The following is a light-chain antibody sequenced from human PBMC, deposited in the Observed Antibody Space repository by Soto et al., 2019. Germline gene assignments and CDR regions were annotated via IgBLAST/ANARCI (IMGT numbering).Light chain of an antibody. CDR2: EGN. CDR1: SSDVGSYNL. J-gene: IGLJ2*01. Sequence: QSVLTQPASVSGSPGQSITISCTGTSSDVGSYNLVSWYQQHPGKAPKLMIYEGNKRPSGVSNRFSASKSGNTASLTISGLQAEDEADYYCCAYAGPNTLVFGGGTKVTVL. CDR3: CAYAGPNTLV. V-gene: IGLV2-23*01.